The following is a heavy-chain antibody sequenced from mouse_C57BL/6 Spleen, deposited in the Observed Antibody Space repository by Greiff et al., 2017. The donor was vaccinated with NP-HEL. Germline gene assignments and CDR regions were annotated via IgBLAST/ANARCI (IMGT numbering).Heavy chain of an antibody. CDR3: ARRSNYGGMDY. D-gene: IGHD2-5*01. CDR1: GYTFTSYW. Sequence: VQLQQPGAELVMPGASVKLSCKASGYTFTSYWMHWVKQRPGQGLEWIGEIDPSDSYTNYNQKFKGKSTLTVDKSSSTAYMQLSSLTSEDSAVYYCARRSNYGGMDYWGQGTSVTVSS. CDR2: IDPSDSYT. V-gene: IGHV1-69*01. J-gene: IGHJ4*01.